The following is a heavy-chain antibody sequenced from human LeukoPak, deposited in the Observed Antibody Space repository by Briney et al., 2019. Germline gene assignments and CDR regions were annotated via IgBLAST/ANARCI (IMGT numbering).Heavy chain of an antibody. D-gene: IGHD3-22*01. Sequence: PGKSLRLSCAASGFTFTSLPLHWVRQAPGKGLEWVAVLSTHGSDEYYADSVKGRFTVFSDNSKKTVYLQMDSLRAEDTAVYHCAMDYYYSNGYSRGWDYWGQGTLVTVSS. CDR3: AMDYYYSNGYSRGWDY. V-gene: IGHV3-30*04. J-gene: IGHJ4*02. CDR1: GFTFTSLP. CDR2: LSTHGSDE.